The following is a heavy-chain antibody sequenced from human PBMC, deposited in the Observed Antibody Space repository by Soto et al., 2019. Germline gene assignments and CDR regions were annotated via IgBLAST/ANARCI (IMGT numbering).Heavy chain of an antibody. J-gene: IGHJ5*02. D-gene: IGHD3-10*01. CDR1: GGSISSGTYY. V-gene: IGHV4-39*02. CDR2: LYYTGRT. Sequence: SETLSLTCTVSGGSISSGTYYWGWIRQPPGKGLEWIGSLYYTGRTYYSPSLKSRVTISVDTSKNHFSLNLTSVTAADTAVYYCARRLARGVVGWFDPWGQGTLVTVSS. CDR3: ARRLARGVVGWFDP.